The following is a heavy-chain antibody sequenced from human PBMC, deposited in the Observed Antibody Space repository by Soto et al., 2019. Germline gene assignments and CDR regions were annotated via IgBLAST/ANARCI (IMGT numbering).Heavy chain of an antibody. CDR1: GGSISSSSYY. CDR3: ARHAIAVVSPLFDY. V-gene: IGHV4-39*01. J-gene: IGHJ4*02. Sequence: SETLSLTCTVSGGSISSSSYYWGWIRQPPGKGLEWIGSIYYSGSTYYNPSLKSRVTISVDTSKNQFSLKLSSVTAADTAVYYSARHAIAVVSPLFDYWGQGTLVTVSS. D-gene: IGHD6-19*01. CDR2: IYYSGST.